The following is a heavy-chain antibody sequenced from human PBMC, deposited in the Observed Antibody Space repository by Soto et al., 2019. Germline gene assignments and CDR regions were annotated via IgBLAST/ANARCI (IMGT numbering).Heavy chain of an antibody. CDR2: IYYSGST. CDR1: GGSISSGGYY. CDR3: ARDKLYSSSWRNLDY. J-gene: IGHJ4*02. D-gene: IGHD6-13*01. Sequence: SETLSLTCTVSGGSISSGGYYWSWIRQHPGKGLEWIGYIYYSGSTYYNPSLKSRVTISVDTSKNQFSLKLSSVTAADTAVYYCARDKLYSSSWRNLDYWGQGTLVTVSS. V-gene: IGHV4-31*03.